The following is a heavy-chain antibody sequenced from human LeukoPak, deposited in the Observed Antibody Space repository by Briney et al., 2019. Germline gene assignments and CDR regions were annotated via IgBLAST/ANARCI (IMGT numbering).Heavy chain of an antibody. V-gene: IGHV1-46*01. Sequence: ASVKVSCKASGYTFTSYYMHWVRQAPGQGLEWMGIINPSGGSTSYAQKFQGRVTMTRDTSTSTVYMELSSLRSEDTAVYYCARAHYYDSSGGGDWFDPWGQGTLVTVSS. CDR2: INPSGGST. CDR3: ARAHYYDSSGGGDWFDP. J-gene: IGHJ5*02. D-gene: IGHD3-22*01. CDR1: GYTFTSYY.